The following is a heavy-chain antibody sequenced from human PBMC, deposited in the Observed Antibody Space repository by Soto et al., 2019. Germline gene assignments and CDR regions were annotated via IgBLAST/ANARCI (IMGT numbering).Heavy chain of an antibody. CDR1: GFTFSSYW. Sequence: LRLSCAASGFTFSSYWMHWVRQAPGKGLVWVSRINSDGSSTSYADSVKGRFTISRDNAKNTLYLQMNSLRAEDTAVYYCARGPMARGLNWFDPWGQGTLVTVSS. J-gene: IGHJ5*02. D-gene: IGHD3-10*01. CDR3: ARGPMARGLNWFDP. CDR2: INSDGSST. V-gene: IGHV3-74*01.